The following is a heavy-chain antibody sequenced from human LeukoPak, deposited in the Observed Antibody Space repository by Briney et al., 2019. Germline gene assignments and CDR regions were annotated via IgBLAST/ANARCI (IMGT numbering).Heavy chain of an antibody. D-gene: IGHD3-10*01. CDR3: ARGGFGLDAFDI. CDR1: GCTFSSYE. J-gene: IGHJ3*02. Sequence: GGSLRLSCAASGCTFSSYEMNWVRQAPGKGLEWVSYISSSGSTIYYADSVKGRFTISRDNAKNSLYLQMNSLRAEDTAVYYCARGGFGLDAFDIWGQGTMVTVSS. CDR2: ISSSGSTI. V-gene: IGHV3-48*03.